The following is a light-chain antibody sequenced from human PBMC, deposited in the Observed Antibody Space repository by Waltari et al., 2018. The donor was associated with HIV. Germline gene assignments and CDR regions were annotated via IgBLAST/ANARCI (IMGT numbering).Light chain of an antibody. J-gene: IGLJ3*02. V-gene: IGLV7-43*01. Sequence: QTVVTQEPSLTVSPGGTVTLTCASSTGAVTSGYFPNWFRQKPGQAPRALIYSTKNKHPWTPARFSGSLLGGKAALTLSGVQPEDEAEYHCLLSFGGAQVFGGGTKLTVL. CDR1: TGAVTSGYF. CDR2: STK. CDR3: LLSFGGAQV.